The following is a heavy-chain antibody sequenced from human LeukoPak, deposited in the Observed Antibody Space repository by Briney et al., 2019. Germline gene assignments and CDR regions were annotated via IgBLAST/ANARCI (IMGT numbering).Heavy chain of an antibody. D-gene: IGHD2-2*02. CDR3: ARRLYCSSTSCYKGDGYFQH. Sequence: SETLSLTCTVSGGSISSSSYYWGWIRQPPGKGLEWIGSIYYSGSTYYNPSLKSRVTISVDTSKNQFSLKLSSVTAADTAVYYCARRLYCSSTSCYKGDGYFQHWGQGTLVTVSS. CDR1: GGSISSSSYY. J-gene: IGHJ1*01. CDR2: IYYSGST. V-gene: IGHV4-39*01.